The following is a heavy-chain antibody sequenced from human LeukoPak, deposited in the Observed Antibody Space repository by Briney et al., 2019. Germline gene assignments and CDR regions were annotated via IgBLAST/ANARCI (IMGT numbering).Heavy chain of an antibody. J-gene: IGHJ5*02. D-gene: IGHD6-13*01. V-gene: IGHV4-4*02. CDR2: INHSGST. Sequence: KSSETLSLTCAVSGGSISSSNWWSWVCQPPGKGLEWIGEINHSGSTNYNPSLKSRVTISVDTSKNQFSLKLSSVTAADTAVYYCARALSSSWYVIAWFDPWGQGTLVTVSS. CDR3: ARALSSSWYVIAWFDP. CDR1: GGSISSSNW.